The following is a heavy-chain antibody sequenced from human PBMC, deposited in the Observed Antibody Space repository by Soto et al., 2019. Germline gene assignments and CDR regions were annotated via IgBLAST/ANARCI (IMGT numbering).Heavy chain of an antibody. CDR2: ISAYNGNT. V-gene: IGHV1-18*01. CDR1: GYTFTSYG. CDR3: ARRDRSIAADGGYYYYGMDV. J-gene: IGHJ6*02. Sequence: ASVKVSCKASGYTFTSYGISWVRQAPGQGLEWMGWISAYNGNTNYAQKLQGRVTMTTDTSTSTAYMELRSLRSDDTAVYYCARRDRSIAADGGYYYYGMDVWGQGTTVTVSS. D-gene: IGHD6-13*01.